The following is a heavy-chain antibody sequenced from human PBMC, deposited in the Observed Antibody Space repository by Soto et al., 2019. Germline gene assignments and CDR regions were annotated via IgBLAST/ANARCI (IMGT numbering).Heavy chain of an antibody. V-gene: IGHV4-59*08. CDR1: GGSISGYY. J-gene: IGHJ2*01. Sequence: QVQLQESGPGLVKPSETLSLTCTVSGGSISGYYWTWIRQPPGKGLEFIGSIYYTGTTSYNPSLKSRVTISLDTSKNQFSLNLTSVTAADTTVYYCARRGAPNWYFDLWGRGTLVTVSS. CDR3: ARRGAPNWYFDL. CDR2: IYYTGTT.